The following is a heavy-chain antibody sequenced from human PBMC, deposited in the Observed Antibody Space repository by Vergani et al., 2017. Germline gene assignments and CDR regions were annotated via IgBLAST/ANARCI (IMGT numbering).Heavy chain of an antibody. Sequence: QVQLVQSGAEVKKPGASVKVSCKASGYTFTSYGISWVRQAPGQGLEWMGWINTGNGNTKYSQKFQGRVTITRDTSASTAYMELSSLRSEDTAVYYCARADRYYDSSGTEYFQHWGQGTLVTVSS. CDR3: ARADRYYDSSGTEYFQH. CDR1: GYTFTSYG. CDR2: INTGNGNT. J-gene: IGHJ1*01. V-gene: IGHV1-18*01. D-gene: IGHD3-22*01.